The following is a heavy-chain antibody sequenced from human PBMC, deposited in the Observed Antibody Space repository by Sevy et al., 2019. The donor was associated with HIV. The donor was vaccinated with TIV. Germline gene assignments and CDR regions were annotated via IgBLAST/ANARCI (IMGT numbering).Heavy chain of an antibody. CDR1: GGSFSDYS. CDR3: ARWRGTRSTMIVVVVTGYFDY. D-gene: IGHD3-22*01. Sequence: SETLSLTCAVYGGSFSDYSWSWIRQPPGKGLEWIGEINHSGSTNYNPSLKSRVTISVDTSKNQCSLKLSSVTAADTAVYYCARWRGTRSTMIVVVVTGYFDYWGQGTLVTVSS. J-gene: IGHJ4*02. V-gene: IGHV4-34*01. CDR2: INHSGST.